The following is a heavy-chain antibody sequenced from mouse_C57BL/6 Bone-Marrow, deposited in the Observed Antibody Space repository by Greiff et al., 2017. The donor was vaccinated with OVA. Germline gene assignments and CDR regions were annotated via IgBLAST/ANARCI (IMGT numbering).Heavy chain of an antibody. CDR2: IDPANGNT. Sequence: VHVKQSVAELVRPGASVKLSCTASGFNIKNTYMHWVKQRPEQGLEWIGRIDPANGNTKYAPKFQGKATITADTSSNTAYLQLSSLTSEDTAIYYCARGDYYGSSSYFDYWGQGTTLTVSS. CDR1: GFNIKNTY. D-gene: IGHD1-1*01. CDR3: ARGDYYGSSSYFDY. V-gene: IGHV14-3*01. J-gene: IGHJ2*01.